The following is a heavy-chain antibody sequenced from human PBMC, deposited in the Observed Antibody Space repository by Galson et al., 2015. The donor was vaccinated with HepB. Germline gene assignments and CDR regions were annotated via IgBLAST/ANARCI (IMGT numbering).Heavy chain of an antibody. J-gene: IGHJ6*03. CDR3: ARDAWYCSSTSCYTTYYYYYYMDV. CDR2: INPSGGST. CDR1: GYTFTSYY. D-gene: IGHD2-2*02. Sequence: SVKVSCKASGYTFTSYYMHWVRQAPGQGLEWMGIINPSGGSTSYAQKFQGRVTMTRDTSTSTVYMELSSLRSEDTAVYYCARDAWYCSSTSCYTTYYYYYYMDVWGKGTTVTVSS. V-gene: IGHV1-46*01.